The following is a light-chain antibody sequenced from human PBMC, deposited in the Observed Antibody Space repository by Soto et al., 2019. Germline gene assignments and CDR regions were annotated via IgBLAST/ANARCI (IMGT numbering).Light chain of an antibody. Sequence: QLVLTQSPSASASLGASVKLTCTLSSGHSSYAIAWHQQQPEKGPRYLMKLNSDGSHNKGDGIPDRFSGSSSGAERCLTISCLQSEDEADYYCQTWGTGFWVFGGGTKLTVL. CDR2: LNSDGSH. J-gene: IGLJ3*02. V-gene: IGLV4-69*01. CDR1: SGHSSYA. CDR3: QTWGTGFWV.